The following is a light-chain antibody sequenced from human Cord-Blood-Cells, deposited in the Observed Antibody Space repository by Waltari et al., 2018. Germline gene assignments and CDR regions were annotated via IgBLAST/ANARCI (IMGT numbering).Light chain of an antibody. J-gene: IGKJ2*01. Sequence: EIVLTQSPATLSLSPGERATLSCRASQSVSSYLASYQQKPGQAPRLLIYDASTRATGIPARFSGSGSWTDFTLTISSLEPEDFAVYYCQQRSNWPPYTFGQGTELEIK. CDR1: QSVSSY. CDR3: QQRSNWPPYT. CDR2: DAS. V-gene: IGKV3-11*01.